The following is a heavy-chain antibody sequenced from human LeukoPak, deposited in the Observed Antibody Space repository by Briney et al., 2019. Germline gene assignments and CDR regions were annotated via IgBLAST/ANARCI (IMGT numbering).Heavy chain of an antibody. CDR1: SGSSSDHY. J-gene: IGHJ3*02. CDR3: ARDHGRTDYDFWSGSPPSDAFDI. D-gene: IGHD3-3*01. CDR2: IYYSGST. V-gene: IGHV4-59*11. Sequence: PSETLSLTCTVSSGSSSDHYWNWIRQPPGKGLEWIGYIYYSGSTTYNPSLKSRVTMSIDTSQTQFSLKLSSLTAADTAVYYCARDHGRTDYDFWSGSPPSDAFDIWGQGTMVTVSS.